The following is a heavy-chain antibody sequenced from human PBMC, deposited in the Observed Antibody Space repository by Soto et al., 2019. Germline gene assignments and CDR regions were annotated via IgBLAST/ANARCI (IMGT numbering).Heavy chain of an antibody. Sequence: SETLSLTCTVSGGSISSSSYYWGWIRQPPGKGLEWIGSIYYSGSTYYNPSLKSRVTISVDTSKNQFSLKLSSVTAADTAVYYCARESLWGSNYYYMDVWGKGTTVTVSS. V-gene: IGHV4-39*02. CDR3: ARESLWGSNYYYMDV. CDR2: IYYSGST. D-gene: IGHD7-27*01. J-gene: IGHJ6*03. CDR1: GGSISSSSYY.